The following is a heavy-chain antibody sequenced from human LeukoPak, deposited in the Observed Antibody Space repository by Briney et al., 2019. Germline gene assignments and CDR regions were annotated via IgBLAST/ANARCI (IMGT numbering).Heavy chain of an antibody. CDR1: GGTFSSYA. D-gene: IGHD1-26*01. CDR2: IIPIFGTA. J-gene: IGHJ3*02. CDR3: ARGRWEATNAFDI. Sequence: SVKVSCKASGGTFSSYAISWVRQAPGQGLEWMGGIIPIFGTANYAQKFQGGVTITADESTSTAYMELSSLRSEDTAVYYCARGRWEATNAFDIWGQGTMVTVSS. V-gene: IGHV1-69*13.